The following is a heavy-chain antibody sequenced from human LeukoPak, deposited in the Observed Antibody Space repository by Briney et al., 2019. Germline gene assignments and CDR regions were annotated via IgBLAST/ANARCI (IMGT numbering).Heavy chain of an antibody. CDR2: INPNSGGT. D-gene: IGHD4-23*01. CDR1: GYTFTGYY. V-gene: IGHV1-2*02. J-gene: IGHJ5*02. CDR3: ARNFAPVVPWFDP. Sequence: GASVKVTCKASGYTFTGYYMHWVRQAPGQGLEWMGWINPNSGGTNYAQKFQGRVTMTRDTSISTAYMELSRLRSDDTAVYYCARNFAPVVPWFDPWGQGTLVTVS.